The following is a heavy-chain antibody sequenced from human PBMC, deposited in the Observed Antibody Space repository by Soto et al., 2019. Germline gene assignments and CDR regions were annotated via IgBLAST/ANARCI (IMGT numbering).Heavy chain of an antibody. CDR3: AKLYCSGGSCYGWFDT. D-gene: IGHD2-15*01. J-gene: IGHJ5*02. V-gene: IGHV1-18*01. Sequence: QVQLVQSGAEVKKPGASVKVSCKASGYTFTSYGISWVRQAPGHGLEWMGWINGYNGNTNYAQKVQGRVTMTTDRSTSTAYMELRSLRSDDTAVYYCAKLYCSGGSCYGWFDTWGQGTLVTVSS. CDR2: INGYNGNT. CDR1: GYTFTSYG.